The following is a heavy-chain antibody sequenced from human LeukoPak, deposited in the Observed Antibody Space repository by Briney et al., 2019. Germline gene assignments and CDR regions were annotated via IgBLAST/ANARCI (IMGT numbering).Heavy chain of an antibody. Sequence: GASVKVSCKASGGTFSSYAISWVRQAPGQGLEWMGRIIPILGIANYAQKFQGRVTITADESTSTAYMELSSLRSEDTAVYYCARDDCSSTSCPFEDYYYMDVWGKGTTVTVSS. D-gene: IGHD2-2*01. V-gene: IGHV1-69*04. CDR3: ARDDCSSTSCPFEDYYYMDV. CDR1: GGTFSSYA. CDR2: IIPILGIA. J-gene: IGHJ6*03.